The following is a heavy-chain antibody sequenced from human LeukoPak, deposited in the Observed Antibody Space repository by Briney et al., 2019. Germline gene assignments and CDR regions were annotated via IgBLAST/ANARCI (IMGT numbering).Heavy chain of an antibody. CDR3: AKADSYGGNSQLFDY. D-gene: IGHD4-23*01. Sequence: GGSLRLSCAASGFTFSSYSMTWVRQAPGKGLEWVSGISGSGGSTYYADSVKGRFTISRDNSKNTLYLQMNSLRAEDTAVYFCAKADSYGGNSQLFDYWGQGTLVTVSS. CDR1: GFTFSSYS. CDR2: ISGSGGST. V-gene: IGHV3-23*01. J-gene: IGHJ4*02.